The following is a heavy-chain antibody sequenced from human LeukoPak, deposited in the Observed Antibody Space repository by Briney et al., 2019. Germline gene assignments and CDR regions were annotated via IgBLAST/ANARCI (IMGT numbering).Heavy chain of an antibody. CDR2: ISAYNGNT. V-gene: IGHV1-18*01. D-gene: IGHD3-10*01. CDR1: GYTFTSYG. Sequence: ASVKVSCKASGYTFTSYGISWVRQAPGQGLEWRGWISAYNGNTNYAQKFQGRVTMTTDTSTSTAYMELRSLRSEDTAVYYCARDPGEADDAFDIWGQGTMVTVSS. CDR3: ARDPGEADDAFDI. J-gene: IGHJ3*02.